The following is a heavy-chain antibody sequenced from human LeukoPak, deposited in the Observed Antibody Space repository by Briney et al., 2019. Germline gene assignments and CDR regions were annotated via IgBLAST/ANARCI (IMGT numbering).Heavy chain of an antibody. Sequence: GGSLRLSCAASGFTFSNAWMSWVRQAPGKGLEWVGRIKSKTDGGTRDYAAPVKGRFTISRDDSKNTLYLQMNSLKTEDTAVYYCTTDQVGSSWPYYFDYWGQGTLVTVSS. CDR3: TTDQVGSSWPYYFDY. CDR2: IKSKTDGGTR. V-gene: IGHV3-15*01. CDR1: GFTFSNAW. D-gene: IGHD6-13*01. J-gene: IGHJ4*02.